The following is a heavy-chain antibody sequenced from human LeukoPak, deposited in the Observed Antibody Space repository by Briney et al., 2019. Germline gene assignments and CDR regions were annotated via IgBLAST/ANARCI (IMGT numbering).Heavy chain of an antibody. Sequence: SETLSLTCAVYGGSFSGYYWSWIRQPPGKGLEWIGEINHSGSTNYNPSLKSRVTISVDTSKNQFSLKLSSVTAADTAVYYCAELGITMVGGVWGKGTTVTISS. V-gene: IGHV4-34*01. J-gene: IGHJ6*04. CDR1: GGSFSGYY. CDR3: AELGITMVGGV. D-gene: IGHD3-10*02. CDR2: INHSGST.